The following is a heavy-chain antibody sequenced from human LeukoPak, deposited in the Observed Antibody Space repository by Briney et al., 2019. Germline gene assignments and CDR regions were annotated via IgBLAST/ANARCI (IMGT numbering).Heavy chain of an antibody. Sequence: PGGSLRLSCAASGFTFSSYAMSWVRQAPGKGLEWVSAISGSGGSTYYADSVKGRFTISRDNSKNTVYLQMNSLRAEDTTVYYCAKDLGTGDGSSWYRSWYHFDYWGQGTLVTVSS. D-gene: IGHD6-13*01. CDR1: GFTFSSYA. CDR2: ISGSGGST. CDR3: AKDLGTGDGSSWYRSWYHFDY. J-gene: IGHJ4*02. V-gene: IGHV3-23*01.